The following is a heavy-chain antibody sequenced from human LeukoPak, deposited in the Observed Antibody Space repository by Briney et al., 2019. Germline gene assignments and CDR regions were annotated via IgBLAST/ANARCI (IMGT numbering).Heavy chain of an antibody. Sequence: SETLSLTCTVSGGSITSDSSYWSWIRQPAGKGLEWIGRFYSSGSTNYNPSLKSRVTISVDTSKNQFSLKLSSVTAADTAVYYCARLPIVVVPAAIRDAFDIWGQGTMVTVSS. CDR1: GGSITSDSSY. CDR3: ARLPIVVVPAAIRDAFDI. D-gene: IGHD2-2*02. V-gene: IGHV4-61*02. J-gene: IGHJ3*02. CDR2: FYSSGST.